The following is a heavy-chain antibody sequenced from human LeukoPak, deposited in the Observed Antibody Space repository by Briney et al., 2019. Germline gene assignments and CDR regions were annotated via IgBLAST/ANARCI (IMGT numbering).Heavy chain of an antibody. J-gene: IGHJ5*02. CDR1: GFTFSSYA. CDR2: ISYDGSNK. V-gene: IGHV3-30*04. Sequence: GRSLRLSCAASGFTFSSYAMRWVRQAPGKGLEWVAVISYDGSNKYYADSVKGRFTISRDNSKNTLYLQMNSLRAEDTAVYYCARDYCGGDCYSDNWFDPWGQGTLVTVSS. CDR3: ARDYCGGDCYSDNWFDP. D-gene: IGHD2-21*02.